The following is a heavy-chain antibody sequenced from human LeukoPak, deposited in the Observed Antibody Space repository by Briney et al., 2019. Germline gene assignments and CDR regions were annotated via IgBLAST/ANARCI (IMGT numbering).Heavy chain of an antibody. D-gene: IGHD3-22*01. CDR2: IYSGGST. Sequence: PGGSLRLSCAASGFTVSSNYMSWVRQAPGKGLEWVSVIYSGGSTYYADSVKGRFTISRDNSKNTLYLQMNSLRAEDTAVYYCAKVYYYDSSGSDFGYWGQGTLVTVSS. J-gene: IGHJ4*02. V-gene: IGHV3-53*01. CDR1: GFTVSSNY. CDR3: AKVYYYDSSGSDFGY.